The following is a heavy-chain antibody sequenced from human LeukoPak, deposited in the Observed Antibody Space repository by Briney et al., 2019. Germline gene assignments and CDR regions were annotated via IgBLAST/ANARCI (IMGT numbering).Heavy chain of an antibody. Sequence: ASVKVSCKASGYTFTVYYMHWVRQAPGQGLEWMGRINPNSGGTNYAQKFQGRVTMTRDTSISTAYMELSRLRSDDTAVYYCASIGYCSSTSCYNWFDPWGQGTLVTVPS. CDR1: GYTFTVYY. V-gene: IGHV1-2*06. CDR2: INPNSGGT. CDR3: ASIGYCSSTSCYNWFDP. D-gene: IGHD2-2*01. J-gene: IGHJ5*02.